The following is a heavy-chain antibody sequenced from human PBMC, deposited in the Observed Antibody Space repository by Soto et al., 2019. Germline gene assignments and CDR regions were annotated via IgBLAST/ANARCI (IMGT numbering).Heavy chain of an antibody. D-gene: IGHD3-10*01. V-gene: IGHV3-53*01. CDR1: GFTVSSNY. CDR2: IYSGGST. CDR3: ARVLRGSGAYGMDV. J-gene: IGHJ6*02. Sequence: GGSLRLSCAASGFTVSSNYMSWVRQAPGKGLEWVSVIYSGGSTYYADSVKGRFTISRDNSKNTLYLQMNSLRAEDTAVYYCARVLRGSGAYGMDVWGQGTTVTVSS.